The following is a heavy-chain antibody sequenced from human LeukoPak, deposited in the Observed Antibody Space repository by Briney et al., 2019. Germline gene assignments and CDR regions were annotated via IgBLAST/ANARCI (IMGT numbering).Heavy chain of an antibody. CDR1: GFTFSSYG. D-gene: IGHD6-19*01. CDR2: IRYDGSNK. J-gene: IGHJ3*02. Sequence: PGGSLRLSCAASGFTFSSYGMHWVRQAPGKGLEWVAFIRYDGSNKYYADSVKGRFTISRDNSKNTLYLQMNSQRAEDTAVYYCAKERGWTAAFDIWGQGTMVTVSS. CDR3: AKERGWTAAFDI. V-gene: IGHV3-30*02.